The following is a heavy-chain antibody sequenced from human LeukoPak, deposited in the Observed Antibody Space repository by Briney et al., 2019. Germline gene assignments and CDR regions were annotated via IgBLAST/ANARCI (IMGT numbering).Heavy chain of an antibody. J-gene: IGHJ4*02. V-gene: IGHV4-59*01. CDR1: GGSISSYY. Sequence: SETLSLTCTVSGGSISSYYWSWIRQPPGKGLDWIGYIYYSGSTNYNPSLKSRVTISVDTSKNQFSLKLSSVTAADTAVYYCARSSAYFTVNYYFDYWGQGTLVTVSS. CDR3: ARSSAYFTVNYYFDY. D-gene: IGHD2-21*01. CDR2: IYYSGST.